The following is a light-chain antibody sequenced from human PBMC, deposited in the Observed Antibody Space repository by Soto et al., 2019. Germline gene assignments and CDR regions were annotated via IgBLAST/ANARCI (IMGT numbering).Light chain of an antibody. CDR1: GRDIGAYNY. V-gene: IGLV2-14*01. Sequence: SVLPQPASVSGSPGQSITISCTGSGRDIGAYNYVSWYQQHPGKAPKLIIYGVKNRPSGVSNRFSASKSAFTASLTISGLQAEDEADYYCSSYTTSYFYVFGPGTNVTVL. CDR3: SSYTTSYFYV. CDR2: GVK. J-gene: IGLJ1*01.